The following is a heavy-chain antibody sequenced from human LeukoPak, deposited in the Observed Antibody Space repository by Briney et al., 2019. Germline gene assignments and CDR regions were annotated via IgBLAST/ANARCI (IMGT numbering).Heavy chain of an antibody. Sequence: KPSETLSLTCTVSGGSISSYYWIWIRQPPGKGLEWIGYIYYSGSTNYNPSLKSRITISVDTSKNHFSLKLSSVTAADTAVYYCARTSGYGYLGTSDWGGQGTLVTVSS. D-gene: IGHD5-12*01. CDR3: ARTSGYGYLGTSDW. CDR1: GGSISSYY. J-gene: IGHJ4*02. V-gene: IGHV4-59*08. CDR2: IYYSGST.